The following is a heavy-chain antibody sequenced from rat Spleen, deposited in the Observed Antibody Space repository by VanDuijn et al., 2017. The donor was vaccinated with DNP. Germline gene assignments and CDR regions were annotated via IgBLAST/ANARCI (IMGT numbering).Heavy chain of an antibody. CDR1: GFTFSNYD. Sequence: EVRLVESGGGLVQPGRSLKLSCAASGFTFSNYDMAWVRQAPTKGLEWVASINPDGGSIYYRDSVKGRFTMSRDNAMSSLYLQMDSLRSEDTATYYCTTDAAYWGQGTLVTVSS. V-gene: IGHV5-27*01. CDR2: INPDGGSI. J-gene: IGHJ3*01. CDR3: TTDAAY.